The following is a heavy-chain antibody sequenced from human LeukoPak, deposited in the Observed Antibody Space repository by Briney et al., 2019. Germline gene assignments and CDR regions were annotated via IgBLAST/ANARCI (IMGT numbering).Heavy chain of an antibody. CDR2: IYYSGST. CDR1: GGSISSSSYY. J-gene: IGHJ6*03. CDR3: ARGYSSNRYYYYYYYMDV. Sequence: SETLSLTCTVSGGSISSSSYYWGWIRQPPGKGLEWIGSIYYSGSTYYNPSLKSRVTISVDTSKNQFSLKLSSVTAADTAVYYCARGYSSNRYYYYYYYMDVWGKGTTVTISS. D-gene: IGHD6-13*01. V-gene: IGHV4-39*01.